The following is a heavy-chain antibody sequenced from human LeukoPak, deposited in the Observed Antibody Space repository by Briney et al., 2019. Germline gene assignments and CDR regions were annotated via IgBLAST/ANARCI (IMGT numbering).Heavy chain of an antibody. Sequence: GGSLRLSCAASGFTFSSSGMHWVRQAPGKGLEWVAFIRYDGSNKYYADSVKGRFTISRDNSKNTLYLQMNSLRAEDTAVYYCAKDYSPDYDFWSGYYTGYYFDYWGQGTLVTVSS. D-gene: IGHD3-3*01. CDR2: IRYDGSNK. CDR1: GFTFSSSG. V-gene: IGHV3-30*02. CDR3: AKDYSPDYDFWSGYYTGYYFDY. J-gene: IGHJ4*02.